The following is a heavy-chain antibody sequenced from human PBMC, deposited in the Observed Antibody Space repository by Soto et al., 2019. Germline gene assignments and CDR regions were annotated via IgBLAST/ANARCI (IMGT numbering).Heavy chain of an antibody. Sequence: ASVKVSCNSSGYTFASYGIHWVRQAPGQRLEWMGWINAANGDTKYSPKFQGRVTITRDTSASTADMELSSLRSEDTAVYYCVRRDLSATRTDWFYPWGQGTIGPVSS. D-gene: IGHD6-13*01. J-gene: IGHJ5*02. CDR2: INAANGDT. CDR3: VRRDLSATRTDWFYP. V-gene: IGHV1-3*01. CDR1: GYTFASYG.